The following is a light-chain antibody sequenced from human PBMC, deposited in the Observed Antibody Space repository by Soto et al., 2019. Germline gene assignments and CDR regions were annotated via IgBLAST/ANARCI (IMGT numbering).Light chain of an antibody. Sequence: EIVMTQSPATLSVSPGERATLSCRASQSVTTNLAWYQQKPGQAPRLLIYGASTRATGIPARFSGSGSGTEFTLTISSLQSEDFAVYYCQHHSNWLRTFGGGTKVEIE. CDR2: GAS. CDR3: QHHSNWLRT. J-gene: IGKJ4*01. V-gene: IGKV3-15*01. CDR1: QSVTTN.